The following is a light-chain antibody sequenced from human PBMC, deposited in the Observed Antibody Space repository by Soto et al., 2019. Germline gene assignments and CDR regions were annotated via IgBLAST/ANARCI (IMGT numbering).Light chain of an antibody. V-gene: IGKV1-27*01. CDR2: AAS. J-gene: IGKJ5*01. CDR1: QGISND. CDR3: QKYNSAPHT. Sequence: DILMTQSPSSLSASVGDRVTITCRASQGISNDLAWYQQKPGKVPKLLIYAASTLQPGVPSRFSGSGSGTDFTLTISSLQPEDVATDYCQKYNSAPHTFGQGTRLEIK.